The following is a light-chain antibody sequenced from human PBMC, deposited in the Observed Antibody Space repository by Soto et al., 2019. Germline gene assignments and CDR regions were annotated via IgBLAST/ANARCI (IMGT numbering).Light chain of an antibody. CDR2: KAS. Sequence: DVQMTQSPSTLSASVGDRVTITCRASQSIDSWVDWYQQKPGRAPNLLIYKASTLETGVPSRFSGSGSRTEFTLTISSMQSDDFATYYCQQYNSYSSITFGQGTRREIK. V-gene: IGKV1-5*03. CDR1: QSIDSW. CDR3: QQYNSYSSIT. J-gene: IGKJ5*01.